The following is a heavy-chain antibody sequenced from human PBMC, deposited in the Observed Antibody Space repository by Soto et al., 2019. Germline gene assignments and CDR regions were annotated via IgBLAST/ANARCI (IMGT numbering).Heavy chain of an antibody. V-gene: IGHV3-74*01. CDR2: IKSDGSNI. J-gene: IGHJ5*02. Sequence: EVQLVESGGGIAQPGGSVRLSCAASGFTFSNYWMHWVRQVPGKGLVWVSRIKSDGSNIIYADSVKGRFTISRDNAKNTLYLQMNSLRAEDAAIYYCVRAQGSDWFDRWGQGTLVTVSS. CDR3: VRAQGSDWFDR. CDR1: GFTFSNYW.